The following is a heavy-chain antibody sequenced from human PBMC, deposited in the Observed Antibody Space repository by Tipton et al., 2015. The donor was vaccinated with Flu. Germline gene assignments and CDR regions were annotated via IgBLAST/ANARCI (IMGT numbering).Heavy chain of an antibody. CDR2: IYHSGST. Sequence: TLSLTCTVSGGSISSYYWGWIRQPPGKGLEWIGSIYHSGSTYYNPSLKSRVTISVDTSKNQFSLKLSSVTAADTAVYYCARALSGYYFYAFDIWGQGTMVTVSS. V-gene: IGHV4-38-2*02. D-gene: IGHD3-22*01. J-gene: IGHJ3*02. CDR3: ARALSGYYFYAFDI. CDR1: GGSISSYY.